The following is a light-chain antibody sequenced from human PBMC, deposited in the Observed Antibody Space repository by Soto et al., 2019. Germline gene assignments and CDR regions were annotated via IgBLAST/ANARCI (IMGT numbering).Light chain of an antibody. CDR2: DAS. CDR1: QSVSSY. V-gene: IGKV3-11*01. Sequence: EIVLTQSPATLSLSPGERATLSCRASQSVSSYLAWYQQKPGQAPRLLIYDASNRATGIPARFSGSGSGTDFTLTISSLEPEDFALYYCQQRSDAVTFGQGTRLEI. CDR3: QQRSDAVT. J-gene: IGKJ5*01.